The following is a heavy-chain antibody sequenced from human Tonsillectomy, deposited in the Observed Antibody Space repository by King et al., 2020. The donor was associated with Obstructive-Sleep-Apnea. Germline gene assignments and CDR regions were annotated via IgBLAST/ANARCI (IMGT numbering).Heavy chain of an antibody. V-gene: IGHV3-74*01. CDR3: AKTPYRYYGLDV. J-gene: IGHJ6*02. CDR2: FNSDGSRP. CDR1: GFTFISYW. D-gene: IGHD3-16*02. Sequence: VQLVESGGGLVQPGGSLRLSCAASGFTFISYWMFWVRQTPGKGPVWVSRFNSDGSRPSHAASGKGRFTISRDNAKNTLYLQMNSLRAEDTAVYYCAKTPYRYYGLDVWGQGTTVTVSS.